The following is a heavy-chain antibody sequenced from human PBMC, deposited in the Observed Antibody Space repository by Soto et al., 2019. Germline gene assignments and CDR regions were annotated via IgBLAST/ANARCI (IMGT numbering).Heavy chain of an antibody. V-gene: IGHV3-30*18. CDR1: GFTFSAFG. CDR3: AKTITTVGVSSTGRGALLDN. J-gene: IGHJ4*02. CDR2: IPNDGNSE. D-gene: IGHD3-3*01. Sequence: QVQLVESGGGVVQPGRSLRLSCAASGFTFSAFGMHWVRQAPGKGLEWVAVIPNDGNSEHYADSVKGRFTISRDNSKNTFYLQMNSLSVEDTAVYYCAKTITTVGVSSTGRGALLDNWGQGILVSVSS.